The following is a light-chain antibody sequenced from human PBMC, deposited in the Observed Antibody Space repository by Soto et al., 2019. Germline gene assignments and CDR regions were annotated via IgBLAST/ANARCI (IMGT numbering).Light chain of an antibody. V-gene: IGKV1-33*01. CDR2: DAV. J-gene: IGKJ3*01. Sequence: DIQMTQSPSSPSASVGDRVTITCQASQDFNNYLNWYQQKPGKAPKLLIYDAVYLESGVPPRFSGSRSGTDFTFTISSVQPEDFATYYCQRGFTFGPGTKVDF. CDR3: QRGFT. CDR1: QDFNNY.